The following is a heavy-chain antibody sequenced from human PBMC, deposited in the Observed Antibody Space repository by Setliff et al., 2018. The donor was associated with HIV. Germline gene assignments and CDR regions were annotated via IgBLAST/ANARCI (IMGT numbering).Heavy chain of an antibody. D-gene: IGHD6-6*01. V-gene: IGHV3-30*04. CDR1: GFSFGDSA. J-gene: IGHJ4*02. CDR3: AREEYTQYYFDY. CDR2: ISYDGSNK. Sequence: GGSLRLSCTSSGFSFGDSAMTWVRQAPGKGLEWVAVISYDGSNKFYADSVKGRFTISRDNSKNTLYLQMNSLRAEDTAVYYCAREEYTQYYFDYWGQGTLVTVSS.